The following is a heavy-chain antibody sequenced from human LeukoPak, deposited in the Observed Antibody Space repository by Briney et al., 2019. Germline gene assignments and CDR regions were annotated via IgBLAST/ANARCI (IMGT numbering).Heavy chain of an antibody. V-gene: IGHV4-4*07. CDR2: IHASGTT. CDR3: ARDGADVYGRAFDY. D-gene: IGHD3-10*01. CDR1: GGSISSYF. Sequence: PSETLSLTCNVSGGSISSYFWTWIRQPAGKGLEWIGRIHASGTTNYNSSLKSRVSMSVDTSKNQFSLKLTSVTAADTAVYLCARDGADVYGRAFDYWGQGTLVSVSS. J-gene: IGHJ4*02.